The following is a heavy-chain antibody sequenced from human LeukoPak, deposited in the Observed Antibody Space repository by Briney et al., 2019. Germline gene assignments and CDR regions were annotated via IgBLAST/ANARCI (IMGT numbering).Heavy chain of an antibody. D-gene: IGHD3-22*01. Sequence: AVTVPRKASGYTFTSYCISWVRQAPGQGLERMGWISAYNGNTNYAQKLQGRVTMTTDTSTSTAYMELRSLRSDDTAVYYCARARPYYDSSGYYYDSDYWGQGTLVTVSS. CDR1: GYTFTSYC. CDR2: ISAYNGNT. V-gene: IGHV1-18*01. CDR3: ARARPYYDSSGYYYDSDY. J-gene: IGHJ4*02.